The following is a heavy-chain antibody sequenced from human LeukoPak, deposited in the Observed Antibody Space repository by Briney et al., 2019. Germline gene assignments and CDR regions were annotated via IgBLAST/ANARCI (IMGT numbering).Heavy chain of an antibody. CDR3: ARDGFVGPVTAYLDS. D-gene: IGHD2-21*02. CDR1: GFTFNRYA. V-gene: IGHV3-74*01. Sequence: GGSLRLSCAASGFTFNRYAMHWVRRAPGKGLEWVSRLGYDGRGTNYADSVKGRFTISRDNAKNILYLQMNSLRADDTALYYCARDGFVGPVTAYLDSWGQGTLVTVSS. CDR2: LGYDGRGT. J-gene: IGHJ4*01.